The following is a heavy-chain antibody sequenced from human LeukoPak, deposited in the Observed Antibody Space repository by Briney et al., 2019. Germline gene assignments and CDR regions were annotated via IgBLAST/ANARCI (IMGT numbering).Heavy chain of an antibody. CDR3: AWGAMVVTPFDY. D-gene: IGHD4-23*01. CDR1: GGTFSSYA. Sequence: GTSVKVSCKASGGTFSSYAISWVRQAPGQGLEWMGRIIPIFGTANYAQKFQGRVTITTDESTSTAYMELSSLRSEDTAVYYCAWGAMVVTPFDYWGQGTLVTVSS. J-gene: IGHJ4*02. CDR2: IIPIFGTA. V-gene: IGHV1-69*05.